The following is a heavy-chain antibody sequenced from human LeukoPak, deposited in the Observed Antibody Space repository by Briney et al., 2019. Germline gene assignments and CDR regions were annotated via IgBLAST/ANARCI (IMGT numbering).Heavy chain of an antibody. CDR2: IFWDDNE. CDR3: SHRHNLGVTGPVATFDS. Sequence: KSSGPTLVNPTQTLTLTCTFSGFSLSTGGMGVGWIRQPPGKALEWLAFIFWDDNEHYSPSLKNRLTITKDTSKNRVILTMTNMDPVDTATYYCSHRHNLGVTGPVATFDSWGQGTLVTVSS. V-gene: IGHV2-5*02. CDR1: GFSLSTGGMG. D-gene: IGHD2-21*02. J-gene: IGHJ5*01.